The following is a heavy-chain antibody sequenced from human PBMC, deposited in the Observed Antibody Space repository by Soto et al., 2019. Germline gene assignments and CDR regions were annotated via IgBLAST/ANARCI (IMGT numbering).Heavy chain of an antibody. D-gene: IGHD1-1*01. CDR2: ISYTGST. V-gene: IGHV4-59*08. J-gene: IGHJ4*02. CDR1: GGSINSYY. Sequence: QVQLQESGPGLVKPSETLSLTCSVSGGSINSYYWGWIRQPPGKGLEWIGYISYTGSTDYSPSLKSRVTISVVTSKNQFSLKVRSVTAADTAIYFCARHYPIGNNWNYFDYWGRGTLVTVSS. CDR3: ARHYPIGNNWNYFDY.